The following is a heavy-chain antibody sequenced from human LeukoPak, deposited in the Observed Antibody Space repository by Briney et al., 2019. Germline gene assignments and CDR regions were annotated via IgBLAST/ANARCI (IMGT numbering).Heavy chain of an antibody. V-gene: IGHV5-51*01. CDR2: IYVGDSDT. J-gene: IGHJ3*02. Sequence: GESLKISCKDSGYRFTNYWIGWVRQMPGKGLEWMGIIYVGDSDTRYSPSFQGQVTISADKSINTAYLRWSSLKASDTAMYYCARPRIAAAGYAFDIWGQGTMVTVSS. D-gene: IGHD6-13*01. CDR3: ARPRIAAAGYAFDI. CDR1: GYRFTNYW.